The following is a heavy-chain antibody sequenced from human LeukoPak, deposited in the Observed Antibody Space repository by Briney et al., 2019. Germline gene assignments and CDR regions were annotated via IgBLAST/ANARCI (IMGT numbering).Heavy chain of an antibody. D-gene: IGHD5-24*01. CDR3: AIDGYNYRYFDY. Sequence: PGGSLRLSCVASGFTFSSYAMSWVRQAPGKGLEWVSVISGSGGSTYYADSVKGRFTISRDNSKNTLYLQMNSLRAEDTAQYYCAIDGYNYRYFDYWGQGTLVTVSS. CDR2: ISGSGGST. V-gene: IGHV3-23*01. CDR1: GFTFSSYA. J-gene: IGHJ4*02.